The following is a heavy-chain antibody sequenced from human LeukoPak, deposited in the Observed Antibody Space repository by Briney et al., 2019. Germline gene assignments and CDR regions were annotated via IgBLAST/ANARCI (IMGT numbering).Heavy chain of an antibody. J-gene: IGHJ4*02. V-gene: IGHV3-7*03. Sequence: GGSLRLSSAAPGFTFSDFYMSWGRQAPGKGLEWVANINKDGSEEKYVDSVKGRFTISRDKAKNSLYLQMSRLRADDTAVYYCARWPHCQDFWGRGTRVTVSS. CDR2: INKDGSEE. CDR1: GFTFSDFY. CDR3: ARWPHCQDF.